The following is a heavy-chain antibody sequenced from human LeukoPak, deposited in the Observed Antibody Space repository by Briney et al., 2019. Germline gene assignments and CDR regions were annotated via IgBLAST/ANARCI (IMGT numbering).Heavy chain of an antibody. D-gene: IGHD3-3*01. J-gene: IGHJ4*02. CDR2: INHCEST. Sequence: PSETLSLTCAVYGGSFSGCYWCWIRHPPRRGRVWMGEINHCESTNYYTPLNSQVTISVDTSKHQLSLKLSAVAAADTAVYYCARGLTMGWGPLMKGYYFDYWGQGTLVTVSS. CDR1: GGSFSGCY. V-gene: IGHV4-34*01. CDR3: ARGLTMGWGPLMKGYYFDY.